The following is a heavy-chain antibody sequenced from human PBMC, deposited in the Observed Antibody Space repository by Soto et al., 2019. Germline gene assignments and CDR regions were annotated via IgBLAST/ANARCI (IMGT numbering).Heavy chain of an antibody. CDR3: ARGEVVYPYGMDV. D-gene: IGHD2-2*02. CDR2: ISAYNGNT. J-gene: IGHJ6*02. CDR1: GYTFTSYG. Sequence: ASVKVSCKASGYTFTSYGTNWVRQAPGQGLEWMGWISAYNGNTKYAQRLQGRVTMTTDTSTSTAYMELRSLRSDDTAVYYCARGEVVYPYGMDVWGQGTTVTV. V-gene: IGHV1-18*01.